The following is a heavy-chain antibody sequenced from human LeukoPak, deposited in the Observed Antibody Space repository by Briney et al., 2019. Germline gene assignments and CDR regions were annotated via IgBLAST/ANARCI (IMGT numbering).Heavy chain of an antibody. Sequence: PSETLSLTCTVSGYSIRSGFYWGWIRQPPGKGLEWIGNIYHSGITYYTPSLKSRVTISVDTSKNQFYLKLSSVTAADTAVYYCARHLYSYAYPYYFDYWGQGTLVTVSS. J-gene: IGHJ4*02. CDR1: GYSIRSGFY. V-gene: IGHV4-38-2*02. CDR2: IYHSGIT. CDR3: ARHLYSYAYPYYFDY. D-gene: IGHD5-18*01.